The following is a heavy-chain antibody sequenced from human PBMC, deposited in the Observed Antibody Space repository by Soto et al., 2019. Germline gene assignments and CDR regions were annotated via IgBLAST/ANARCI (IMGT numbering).Heavy chain of an antibody. CDR1: GGSFRGYY. CDR2: INHSGST. D-gene: IGHD5-12*01. J-gene: IGHJ6*04. Sequence: PSETLSLTCAVYGGSFRGYYWSWIRQPPGKGLEWIGEINHSGSTNYNPSLKSRVTISVDTSKNQFSLKLSSVTAADTAVYYCARATGGVATLDVWGKGTSVTGSA. CDR3: ARATGGVATLDV. V-gene: IGHV4-34*01.